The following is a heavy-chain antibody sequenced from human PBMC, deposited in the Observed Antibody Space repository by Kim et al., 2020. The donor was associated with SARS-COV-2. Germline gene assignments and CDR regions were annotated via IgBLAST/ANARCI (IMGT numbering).Heavy chain of an antibody. CDR2: IIPIFGTA. J-gene: IGHJ4*02. Sequence: SVKVSCKASGGTFSSYAISWVRQAPGQGLEWMGGIIPIFGTANYAQKFQGRVTITADESTSTAYMELSSLRSEDTAVYYCARVPPENSYGYLYFDYWGQGTLVTVSS. V-gene: IGHV1-69*13. CDR3: ARVPPENSYGYLYFDY. CDR1: GGTFSSYA. D-gene: IGHD5-18*01.